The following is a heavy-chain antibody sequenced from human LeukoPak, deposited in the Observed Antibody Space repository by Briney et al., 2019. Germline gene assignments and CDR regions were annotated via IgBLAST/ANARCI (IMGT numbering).Heavy chain of an antibody. Sequence: PSESLSLTCTVSAGSISTFYGNWIRQPAGKGLEWISSIHTSGSTKYNPSLESRLSITVDKSNNQFSLKLNSVTAADTAMYYCARVLPNTYNYKWAFDIWGQGTMVTVSS. D-gene: IGHD1-1*01. CDR3: ARVLPNTYNYKWAFDI. CDR1: AGSISTFY. J-gene: IGHJ3*02. CDR2: IHTSGST. V-gene: IGHV4-4*07.